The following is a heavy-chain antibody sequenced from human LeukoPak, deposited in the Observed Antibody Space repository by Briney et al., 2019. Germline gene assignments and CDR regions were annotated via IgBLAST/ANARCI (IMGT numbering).Heavy chain of an antibody. Sequence: GGSLRLSCAASGFTVSSNYMSWVRQAPGKGLEWVSVIYSGGNTYYADSVKGRFTISRDNSKNTLYLQMNSLRAEDTAVYYCARDGGSGWYFVFDYWGQGTLVTVSS. J-gene: IGHJ4*02. CDR1: GFTVSSNY. D-gene: IGHD6-19*01. V-gene: IGHV3-53*01. CDR2: IYSGGNT. CDR3: ARDGGSGWYFVFDY.